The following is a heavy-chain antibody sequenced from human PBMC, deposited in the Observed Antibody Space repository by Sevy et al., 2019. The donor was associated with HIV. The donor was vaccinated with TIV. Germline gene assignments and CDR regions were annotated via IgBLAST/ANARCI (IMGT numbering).Heavy chain of an antibody. J-gene: IGHJ5*02. CDR1: GFTFSSYD. CDR3: SRNGGAFDNGFDP. CDR2: ISSSGSSI. Sequence: AGSLRLSCTASGFTFSSYDMHWVRQAPGKGLEWVSKISSSGSSIYYADSVKGRFTISRDNAKNSLNLQMNSLRAEDTAVYYCSRNGGAFDNGFDPWGQGTLVTVSS. V-gene: IGHV3-48*03. D-gene: IGHD2-8*01.